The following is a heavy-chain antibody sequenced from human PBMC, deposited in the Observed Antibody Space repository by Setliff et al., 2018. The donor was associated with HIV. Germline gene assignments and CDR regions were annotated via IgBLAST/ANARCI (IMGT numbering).Heavy chain of an antibody. V-gene: IGHV3-30*02. Sequence: GESLKISCAASGFTFSSYTMNWVRQAPGKGLEWVAVIWYDGSNTHYADSVKGRFTISRDNSRNTLYLYMSSLRPEDTAVYYCAKDSSPSWSPFDYWGQGTLVTVSS. CDR1: GFTFSSYT. D-gene: IGHD6-13*01. J-gene: IGHJ4*02. CDR2: IWYDGSNT. CDR3: AKDSSPSWSPFDY.